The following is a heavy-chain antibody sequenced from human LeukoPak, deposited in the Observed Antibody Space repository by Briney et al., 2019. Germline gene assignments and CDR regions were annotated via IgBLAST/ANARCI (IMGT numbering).Heavy chain of an antibody. J-gene: IGHJ4*02. V-gene: IGHV3-7*01. CDR3: ARDSDWYRLDY. D-gene: IGHD6-19*01. Sequence: HPGGSLRLSCAASGFTFSSYWMTWVRQAPGKGLEWVANIGKDGSDKKYVDSVKGRFTISRDNAKNSLYLQMNSLRAEDTAVYYCARDSDWYRLDYWGQGSLVSVSS. CDR2: IGKDGSDK. CDR1: GFTFSSYW.